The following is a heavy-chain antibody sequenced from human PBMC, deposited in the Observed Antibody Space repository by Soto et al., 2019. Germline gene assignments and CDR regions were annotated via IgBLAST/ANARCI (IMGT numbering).Heavy chain of an antibody. CDR2: TYYRSKWYN. CDR1: GDSVSSNSAA. Sequence: SQTLSLTCAISGDSVSSNSAAWNWIRQSPSRGLEWLGRTYYRSKWYNDYAVSVKSRITINPDTPKNQFSLQLNSVTPEDTAVYYCARLGYSYGYYYYGLDVWGQGTTVTVSS. CDR3: ARLGYSYGYYYYGLDV. D-gene: IGHD5-18*01. J-gene: IGHJ6*02. V-gene: IGHV6-1*01.